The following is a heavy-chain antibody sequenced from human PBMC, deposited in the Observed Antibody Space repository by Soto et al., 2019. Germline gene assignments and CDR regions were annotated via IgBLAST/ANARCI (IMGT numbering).Heavy chain of an antibody. J-gene: IGHJ5*02. CDR2: ISAYNGNT. CDR3: ARDRTWSRSSWFDP. Sequence: GVSVKVSCKASGYTFTSYGISWVRQAPGQGLEWMGWISAYNGNTNYAQKLQGRVTMTTDTSTSTAYMELRSLRSDDTAVYYCARDRTWSRSSWFDPWGQGTLVTVSS. CDR1: GYTFTSYG. V-gene: IGHV1-18*04. D-gene: IGHD2-15*01.